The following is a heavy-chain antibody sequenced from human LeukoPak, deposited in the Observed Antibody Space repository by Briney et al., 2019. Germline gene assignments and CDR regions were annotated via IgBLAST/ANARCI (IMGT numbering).Heavy chain of an antibody. J-gene: IGHJ1*01. V-gene: IGHV3-7*01. CDR1: GFTFSSYW. CDR2: IKQDGSEK. Sequence: GGSLRLSCAASGFTFSSYWMSWVRQAPGKGLEWVANIKQDGSEKYYVDSVKGRFTISRDNAKNSLYLQMNSLRAEDTAVYYCARDRRYSSGWYGYFQHWGQGTLVTVSS. D-gene: IGHD6-19*01. CDR3: ARDRRYSSGWYGYFQH.